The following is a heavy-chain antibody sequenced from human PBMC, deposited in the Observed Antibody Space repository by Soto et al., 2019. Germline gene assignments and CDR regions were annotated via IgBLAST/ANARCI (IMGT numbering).Heavy chain of an antibody. Sequence: SGESLKISCKASGYNFTNYWITWVRQMPGKGLEWMGRIDPSDSYRKYSPSFQGHVSISVDKSIDIVYLQWSNLKASDTAMYYCARQVAANALFYFKGFDVWGQGTSGTAP. V-gene: IGHV5-10-1*01. D-gene: IGHD2-15*01. CDR3: ARQVAANALFYFKGFDV. J-gene: IGHJ6*02. CDR1: GYNFTNYW. CDR2: IDPSDSYR.